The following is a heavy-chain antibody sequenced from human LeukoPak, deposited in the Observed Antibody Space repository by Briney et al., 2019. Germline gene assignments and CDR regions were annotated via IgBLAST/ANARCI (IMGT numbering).Heavy chain of an antibody. CDR2: IYYSGST. V-gene: IGHV4-59*08. CDR3: AGVDSMVGWFDP. J-gene: IGHJ5*02. D-gene: IGHD2-15*01. Sequence: SETLSLTCTVSGGSISSYYWSWIRQPPGKGLEWIGYIYYSGSTNYNPSLKSRVTISVDTSKNQFSLKLSSVTAADTAVYYCAGVDSMVGWFDPWGQGTLVTVSS. CDR1: GGSISSYY.